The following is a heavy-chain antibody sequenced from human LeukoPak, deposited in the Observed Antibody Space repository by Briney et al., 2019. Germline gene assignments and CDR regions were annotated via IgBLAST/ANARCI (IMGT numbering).Heavy chain of an antibody. J-gene: IGHJ6*02. Sequence: ASVKVSCKASGGTFSNYAVTWVRQAPGQGLEWMGGIIPILGTANYAQKFQDRVTLTADESTSTAYMELSGLRSEDTAMYYCARGNSRWSTPTSSYYYRMDVWGQGTTVTVSS. CDR2: IIPILGTA. CDR1: GGTFSNYA. V-gene: IGHV1-69*13. D-gene: IGHD4-23*01. CDR3: ARGNSRWSTPTSSYYYRMDV.